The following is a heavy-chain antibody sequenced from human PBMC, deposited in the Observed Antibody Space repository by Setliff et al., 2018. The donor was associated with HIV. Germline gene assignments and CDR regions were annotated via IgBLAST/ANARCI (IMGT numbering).Heavy chain of an antibody. Sequence: SETLSLTCAVSGYFISSGYYWGWTRQPPGKGLEWIGSLSHVGGTYYNPSLKSRVTILVDTSKNQFYLKLSSVTAADTAVYYCATKPMIRGKPFDNWGQGTLVTVSS. J-gene: IGHJ4*02. CDR3: ATKPMIRGKPFDN. V-gene: IGHV4-38-2*01. CDR1: GYFISSGYY. D-gene: IGHD3-10*01. CDR2: LSHVGGT.